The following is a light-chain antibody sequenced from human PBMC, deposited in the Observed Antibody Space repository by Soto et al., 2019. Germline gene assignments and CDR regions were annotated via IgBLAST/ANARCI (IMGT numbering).Light chain of an antibody. Sequence: QSALTQPRSVSGSPGQSVTISCTGTSSDVGGYNYVSWYHQHPGKAPKLIICDVSKRPSGVPDRFSGSKSGNTASLTISGLQAEDEADYYCCSYAGGPYVFGTGTKVTVL. CDR1: SSDVGGYNY. J-gene: IGLJ1*01. V-gene: IGLV2-11*01. CDR2: DVS. CDR3: CSYAGGPYV.